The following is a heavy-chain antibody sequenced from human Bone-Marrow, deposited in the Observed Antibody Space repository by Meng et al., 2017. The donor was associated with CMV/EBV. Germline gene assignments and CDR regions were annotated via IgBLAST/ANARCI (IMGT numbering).Heavy chain of an antibody. J-gene: IGHJ4*02. CDR2: IYYSGST. D-gene: IGHD3-10*01. CDR1: GGSISSSSYY. V-gene: IGHV4-39*07. CDR3: AREDYGSGSYCDY. Sequence: QLQLQESGPGLVKPSETLSLTCTVSGGSISSSSYYWGWIRQSPGKGLEWIGSIYYSGSTYYNPSLKSRVTISVDTSKNQFSLKLSSVTAADTAVYYCAREDYGSGSYCDYWGQGTLVTVSS.